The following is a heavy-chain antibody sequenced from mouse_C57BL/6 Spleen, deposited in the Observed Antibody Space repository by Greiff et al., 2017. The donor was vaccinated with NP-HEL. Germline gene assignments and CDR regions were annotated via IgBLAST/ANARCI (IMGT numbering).Heavy chain of an antibody. CDR2: IYPGDGDT. J-gene: IGHJ2*01. CDR3: ARAHSDGYFDY. Sequence: QVQLKESGPELVKPGASVKISCKASGYAFSSSWMNWVKQRPGKGLEWIGRIYPGDGDTNYNGKFKGKATLTADKSSSTAYMQLSSLTSEDSAVYFCARAHSDGYFDYWGQGTTLTVSS. CDR1: GYAFSSSW. V-gene: IGHV1-82*01.